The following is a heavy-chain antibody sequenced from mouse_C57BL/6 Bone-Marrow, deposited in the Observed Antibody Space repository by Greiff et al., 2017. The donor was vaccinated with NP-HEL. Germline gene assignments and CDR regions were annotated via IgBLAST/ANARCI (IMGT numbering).Heavy chain of an antibody. D-gene: IGHD1-1*01. V-gene: IGHV1-81*01. Sequence: QVQLQQSGAELARPGASVKLSCKASGYTFTSYGISWVKQRTGQGLEWIGEIYPRSGNTYYNEQFKGKATLTADKSSSTAYMELRSLTSEDSAVYFCARDCSSLWFAYWGQGTLVTVSA. CDR2: IYPRSGNT. CDR1: GYTFTSYG. J-gene: IGHJ3*01. CDR3: ARDCSSLWFAY.